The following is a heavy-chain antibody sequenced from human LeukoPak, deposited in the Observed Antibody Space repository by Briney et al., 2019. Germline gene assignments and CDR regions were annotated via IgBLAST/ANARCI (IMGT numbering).Heavy chain of an antibody. CDR3: ARPDDSESFYRANHY. CDR2: ISNDGNNK. Sequence: PGGSLRLSCAASGFTFSSYGMHWVRQAPGKGLEWVAVISNDGNNKYYADSVKGRFTISRDNSNNTLSLQMNGLRVEDTAVYHCARPDDSESFYRANHYWGRGTLVTVS. J-gene: IGHJ4*02. V-gene: IGHV3-30*03. CDR1: GFTFSSYG. D-gene: IGHD3-10*01.